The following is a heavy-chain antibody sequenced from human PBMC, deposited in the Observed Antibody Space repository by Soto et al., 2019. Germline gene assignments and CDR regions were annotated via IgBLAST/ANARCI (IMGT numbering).Heavy chain of an antibody. CDR1: VFIFFSYS. Sequence: PVVSRRRSCLSSVFIFFSYSLTWVLQAPGKGLEWVSTISGSDGKTFYADAVKGRFSISRDISQSTLYLQMNSLRADDTDIYYCARSSSIDYWGQGTRVTVSS. D-gene: IGHD3-10*01. CDR2: ISGSDGKT. V-gene: IGHV3-23*01. CDR3: ARSSSIDY. J-gene: IGHJ4*02.